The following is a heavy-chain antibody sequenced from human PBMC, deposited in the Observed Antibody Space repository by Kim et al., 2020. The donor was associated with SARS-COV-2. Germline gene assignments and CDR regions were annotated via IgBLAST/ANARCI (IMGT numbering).Heavy chain of an antibody. D-gene: IGHD4-17*01. V-gene: IGHV3-66*01. J-gene: IGHJ3*02. Sequence: GGSLRLSCAASGFTVSSNYMSWVRQAPGKGLEWVSVIYSGGSTYYADSVKGRFTISRDNSKNTLHLQMNSLRAEDTAVYYCATPYGDYVEGGIWGQGTMVTVSS. CDR3: ATPYGDYVEGGI. CDR1: GFTVSSNY. CDR2: IYSGGST.